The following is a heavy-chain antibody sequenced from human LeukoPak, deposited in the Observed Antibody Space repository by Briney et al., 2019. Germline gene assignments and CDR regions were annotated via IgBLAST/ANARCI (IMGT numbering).Heavy chain of an antibody. D-gene: IGHD6-19*01. Sequence: SETLSLTCTVSGGSISSSSYYWGWIRRPPGKGLEWIGSIYYSGSTYYNPSLKSRVTISVDTSKNQFSLKLSSVTAADTAVYYCATRIYSSGWYRVFDIWGQGTMVTVSS. CDR2: IYYSGST. CDR1: GGSISSSSYY. CDR3: ATRIYSSGWYRVFDI. V-gene: IGHV4-39*01. J-gene: IGHJ3*02.